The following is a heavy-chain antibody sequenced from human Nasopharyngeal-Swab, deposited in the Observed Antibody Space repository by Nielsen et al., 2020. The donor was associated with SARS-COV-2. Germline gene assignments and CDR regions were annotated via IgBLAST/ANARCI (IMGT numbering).Heavy chain of an antibody. D-gene: IGHD3-16*02. Sequence: SETLSLTCTVSGYSISSGYYWGWIRQPPGKGLEWIGSIYHSGSTYYNPSLKSRVTISVDTSTNQFSLKLSSVTAADTAVYYCARVGARDYVWGSYRPNPGGYWGQGTLVTVSS. CDR2: IYHSGST. V-gene: IGHV4-38-2*02. CDR1: GYSISSGYY. J-gene: IGHJ4*02. CDR3: ARVGARDYVWGSYRPNPGGY.